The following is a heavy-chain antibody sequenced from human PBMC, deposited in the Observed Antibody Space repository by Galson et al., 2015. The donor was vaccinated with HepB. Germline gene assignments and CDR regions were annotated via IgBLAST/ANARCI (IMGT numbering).Heavy chain of an antibody. D-gene: IGHD2-21*02. J-gene: IGHJ4*02. CDR3: AKGTCFGDCYYYFDH. Sequence: SLRLSSAASGCTFANFARAGVRQAPREGLEWVPALRGGGWPTYHAPSVKGRFTIFRDDSKNTLYLQMNSLRADDTALYYCAKGTCFGDCYYYFDHWGQGTLVTVSS. CDR1: GCTFANFA. V-gene: IGHV3-23*01. CDR2: LRGGGWPT.